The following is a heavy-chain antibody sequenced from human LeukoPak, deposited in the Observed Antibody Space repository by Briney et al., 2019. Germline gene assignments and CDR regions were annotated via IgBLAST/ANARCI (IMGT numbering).Heavy chain of an antibody. CDR2: ISGSGGGT. Sequence: GGSLRLSCAASGFTFSTYAMYWVRQAPGKGLEWVSGISGSGGGTYYADSVKGRFTISRDNSKNTLYLQMNSLRAEDTAVHYCAKKLGSYPSFDYWGQGTLVTVSS. CDR1: GFTFSTYA. V-gene: IGHV3-23*01. D-gene: IGHD1-26*01. J-gene: IGHJ4*02. CDR3: AKKLGSYPSFDY.